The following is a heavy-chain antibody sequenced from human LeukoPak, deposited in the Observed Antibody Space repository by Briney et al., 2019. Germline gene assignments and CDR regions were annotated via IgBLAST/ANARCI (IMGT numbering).Heavy chain of an antibody. J-gene: IGHJ5*02. D-gene: IGHD2-15*01. Sequence: SETLSLTCAVYGGSFSGYYWSWIRQPPGKGLEWIGEINHSGSTNYNPSLMSRVTISVDTSKNQFSLKLSSVTAADTAVYYCARRVVVVAATERCDWFDPWGQGTLVTVSS. CDR3: ARRVVVVAATERCDWFDP. CDR1: GGSFSGYY. V-gene: IGHV4-34*01. CDR2: INHSGST.